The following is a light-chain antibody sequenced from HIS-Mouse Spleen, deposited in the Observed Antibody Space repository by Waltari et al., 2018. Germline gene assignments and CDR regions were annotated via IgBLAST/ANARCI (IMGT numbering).Light chain of an antibody. V-gene: IGKV3-20*01. CDR3: QQYGSSPQT. Sequence: IVLTPSPGTRSLTPGERATLPCRASQSVSSSYLAWYQQKPGQAPRLLIYGASSRATGIPDRFSGSGSGTDFTLTISRLEPEDFAVYYCQQYGSSPQTFGGGTKVEIK. CDR2: GAS. CDR1: QSVSSSY. J-gene: IGKJ4*01.